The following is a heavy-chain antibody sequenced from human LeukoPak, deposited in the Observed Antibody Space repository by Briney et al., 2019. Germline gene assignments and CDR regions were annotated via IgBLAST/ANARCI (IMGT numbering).Heavy chain of an antibody. D-gene: IGHD6-13*01. CDR2: ISYDGSNK. J-gene: IGHJ4*02. Sequence: TGGSLRLSCAASGFIFSGYGMHWVRQAPGKGLEWVAVISYDGSNKYYADSVKGRFTISRDNSKNTLYLQMNSLRAEDTAVYYCAKGGEQRLVRISFDYWGQGTLVTVSS. V-gene: IGHV3-30*18. CDR3: AKGGEQRLVRISFDY. CDR1: GFIFSGYG.